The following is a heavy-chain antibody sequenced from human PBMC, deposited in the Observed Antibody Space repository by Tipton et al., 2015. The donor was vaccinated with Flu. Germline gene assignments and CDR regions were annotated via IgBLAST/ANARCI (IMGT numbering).Heavy chain of an antibody. Sequence: LRLSCTVSGGSISSYYWCWIRQPPGKGLEWIGYIYYSGSTNYNPSLKSRVTISVDTSKNQFSLKLSSVTAADTAVYYCARDRPNHYYYGMDVWGQGTTVTVSS. V-gene: IGHV4-59*01. CDR3: ARDRPNHYYYGMDV. CDR2: IYYSGST. J-gene: IGHJ6*02. CDR1: GGSISSYY.